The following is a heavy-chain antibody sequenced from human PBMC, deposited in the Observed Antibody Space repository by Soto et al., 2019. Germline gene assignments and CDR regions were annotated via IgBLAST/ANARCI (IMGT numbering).Heavy chain of an antibody. CDR3: AKGSGYSYEKFYFDS. CDR1: GFAFSDYA. Sequence: GGSLRLSCAASGFAFSDYAMNWVRQAPGKGLEWVSTVSGGGATTYYADSVKGRFTISRDNFKSTLYLQMNSLRAEDTAIYYCAKGSGYSYEKFYFDSWGQGTQVTVSS. J-gene: IGHJ4*02. V-gene: IGHV3-23*01. CDR2: VSGGGATT. D-gene: IGHD5-18*01.